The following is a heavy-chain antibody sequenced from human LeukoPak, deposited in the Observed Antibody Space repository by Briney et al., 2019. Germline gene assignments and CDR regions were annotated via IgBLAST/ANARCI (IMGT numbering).Heavy chain of an antibody. CDR1: GGSIGTGDYY. Sequence: PSETLSLTCTVSGGSIGTGDYYWGWIRQTPGKGLEWIGSIYYTGNTFYNPSLKSRVAISVDTSKNRFSLRLTSPTAADTAVYFCAGGGWSFDAFDFWGQGTMVTVSS. J-gene: IGHJ3*01. V-gene: IGHV4-39*07. CDR3: AGGGWSFDAFDF. D-gene: IGHD6-19*01. CDR2: IYYTGNT.